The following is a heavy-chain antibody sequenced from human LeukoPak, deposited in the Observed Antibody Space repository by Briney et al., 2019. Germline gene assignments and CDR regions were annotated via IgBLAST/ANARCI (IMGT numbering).Heavy chain of an antibody. J-gene: IGHJ4*02. Sequence: ASVKVSCKASGYTFTSYYMHWVRQAPGQGLEWMGWINPNSGGTNYAQKFQGRVTMTRDTSISTAYMELSRLRSDDTAVYYCARDFGIAVAGTSIDYFDYWGQGTLVTVSS. CDR3: ARDFGIAVAGTSIDYFDY. CDR1: GYTFTSYY. V-gene: IGHV1-2*02. CDR2: INPNSGGT. D-gene: IGHD6-19*01.